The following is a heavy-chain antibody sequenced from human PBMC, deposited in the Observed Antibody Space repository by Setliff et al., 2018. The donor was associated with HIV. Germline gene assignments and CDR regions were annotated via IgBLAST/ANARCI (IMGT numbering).Heavy chain of an antibody. V-gene: IGHV7-4-1*02. CDR3: ARDGADYNFRSGTHPFDI. CDR2: INTDSGTP. D-gene: IGHD3-3*01. CDR1: GFILTSNY. Sequence: GASVKVSCKASGFILTSNYMHWVRQAPGQGLEWMGWINTDSGTPTYAQAFTGRFVFSSDASVTTTYLHINDLRAEDIGVYYCARDGADYNFRSGTHPFDIWGQGTLVTVSS. J-gene: IGHJ4*02.